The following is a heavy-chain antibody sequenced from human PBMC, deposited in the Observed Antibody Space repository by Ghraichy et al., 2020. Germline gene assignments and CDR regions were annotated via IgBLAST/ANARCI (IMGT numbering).Heavy chain of an antibody. Sequence: SETLSLTCAVYGGSFSGYYWSWIRQPPGKGLEWIGEINHSGSTNYNPSLKSRVTISVDTSKNQFSLKLSSVTAADTAVYYCARGVRDIMVEEKQQLVPGLGNWFDPWGQGTLVTVSS. CDR1: GGSFSGYY. CDR3: ARGVRDIMVEEKQQLVPGLGNWFDP. V-gene: IGHV4-34*01. CDR2: INHSGST. D-gene: IGHD6-13*01. J-gene: IGHJ5*02.